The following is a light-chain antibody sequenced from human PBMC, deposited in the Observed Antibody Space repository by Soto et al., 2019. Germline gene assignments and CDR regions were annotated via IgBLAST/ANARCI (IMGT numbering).Light chain of an antibody. CDR1: QSISSY. J-gene: IGKJ3*01. V-gene: IGKV1-39*01. Sequence: DIQMTQSPSSLSASVGDRVTITCRASQSISSYLNWYQQKPGKAPKLLIYAASSLQSGVPSRFIGSRSGTEFSLTISSLQPEDFAAYYCQQRYSTPLFTFGPGTKVDIK. CDR3: QQRYSTPLFT. CDR2: AAS.